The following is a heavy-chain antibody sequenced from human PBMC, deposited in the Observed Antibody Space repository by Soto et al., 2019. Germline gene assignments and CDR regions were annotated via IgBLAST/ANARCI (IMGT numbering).Heavy chain of an antibody. CDR2: IATSGSSI. D-gene: IGHD2-2*02. CDR1: VFIFSGYI. V-gene: IGHV3-21*01. CDR3: ARGSASIGLDY. J-gene: IGHJ4*02. Sequence: PWGALRLSCAVSVFIFSGYIMCAVRQAPGTGLEWVSSIATSGSSIYDTDSVTGRVTISRDNTQDSLYMQMNSLRADYTAKSYCARGSASIGLDYWGQGTPVTVSS.